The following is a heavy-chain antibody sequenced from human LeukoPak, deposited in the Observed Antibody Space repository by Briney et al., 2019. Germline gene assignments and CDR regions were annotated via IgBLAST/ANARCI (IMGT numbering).Heavy chain of an antibody. Sequence: ASVKVSCKASGYTFTGYYMHWVRQAPGQGLEWMGWINPNSGGTNYAQKFQGRVTMTRDTSISTAYMELSRLRSDDTAVYYCARDPGYSSGWSNLPLDYWGQGNLVTVSS. CDR2: INPNSGGT. CDR1: GYTFTGYY. V-gene: IGHV1-2*02. J-gene: IGHJ4*02. CDR3: ARDPGYSSGWSNLPLDY. D-gene: IGHD6-19*01.